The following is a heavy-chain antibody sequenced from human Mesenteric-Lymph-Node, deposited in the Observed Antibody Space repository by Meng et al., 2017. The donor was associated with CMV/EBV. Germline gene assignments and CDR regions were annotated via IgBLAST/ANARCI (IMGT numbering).Heavy chain of an antibody. CDR3: ARDYGDYVPYFDY. Sequence: GESLKISCAASGFTFSNYWMSWVRQAPGKGLEWVANIKEDGREKYYVDSVKGRFTISRDNAKNSLYLQMNSLRAEDTAVYYCARDYGDYVPYFDYWGQGTLVTVSS. J-gene: IGHJ4*02. D-gene: IGHD4-17*01. V-gene: IGHV3-7*01. CDR1: GFTFSNYW. CDR2: IKEDGREK.